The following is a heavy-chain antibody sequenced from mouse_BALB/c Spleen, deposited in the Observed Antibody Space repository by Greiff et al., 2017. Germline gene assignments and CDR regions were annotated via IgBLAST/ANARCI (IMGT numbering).Heavy chain of an antibody. J-gene: IGHJ3*01. Sequence: LQQPGSELVRPGASVKLSCKASGYTFTSYWMHWVKQRHGQGLEWIGNIYPGSGSTNYDEKFKSKGTLTVDTSSSTAYMHLSSLTSEDSAVYYCTRGDDYEGFAYWGQGTLVTVSA. D-gene: IGHD2-4*01. CDR1: GYTFTSYW. CDR3: TRGDDYEGFAY. V-gene: IGHV1S22*01. CDR2: IYPGSGST.